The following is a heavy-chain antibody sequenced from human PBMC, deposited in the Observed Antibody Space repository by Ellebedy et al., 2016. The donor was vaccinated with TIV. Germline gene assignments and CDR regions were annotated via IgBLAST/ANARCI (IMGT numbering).Heavy chain of an antibody. CDR2: IDWRGDK. CDR1: GFSLSTNGMC. J-gene: IGHJ2*01. V-gene: IGHV2-70*01. CDR3: ARTVYGDYFHGGYWYFDL. D-gene: IGHD4-17*01. Sequence: SGPTLVKPTQTLTLTCTFSGFSLSTNGMCLTWIRQPPGKTLEWLALIDWRGDKYYSPSLNTRLTNSRDPSKDQVVLTMTNVDPVDTATYYCARTVYGDYFHGGYWYFDLWGRGTLVTVSP.